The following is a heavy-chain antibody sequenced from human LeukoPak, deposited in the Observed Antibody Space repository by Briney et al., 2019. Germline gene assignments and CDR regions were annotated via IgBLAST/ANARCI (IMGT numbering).Heavy chain of an antibody. J-gene: IGHJ4*02. V-gene: IGHV3-66*02. Sequence: GGSLRLSCAASGFTVSSNYMSWVRQAPGKGLDWVSVIDSGGSTYYADSVKGRFTISRDNSKNTLYLQMNSLRAEDTAVYYCARDTDYSSSPIVYFDYWGQGTLVTVSS. CDR1: GFTVSSNY. D-gene: IGHD6-6*01. CDR2: IDSGGST. CDR3: ARDTDYSSSPIVYFDY.